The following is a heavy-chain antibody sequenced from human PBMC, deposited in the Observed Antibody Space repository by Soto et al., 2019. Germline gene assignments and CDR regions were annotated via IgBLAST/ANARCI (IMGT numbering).Heavy chain of an antibody. Sequence: ASVKVSCKASGYTFTSYYMHWVRQAPGQGLEWMGIINPSGGSTSYAQKFQGRVTMTRDTSTSTVYMELSSLRSEDTAVYYCARDRYREYYDSSGSHCYWGQGTLVTV. D-gene: IGHD3-22*01. CDR2: INPSGGST. V-gene: IGHV1-46*01. CDR1: GYTFTSYY. CDR3: ARDRYREYYDSSGSHCY. J-gene: IGHJ4*02.